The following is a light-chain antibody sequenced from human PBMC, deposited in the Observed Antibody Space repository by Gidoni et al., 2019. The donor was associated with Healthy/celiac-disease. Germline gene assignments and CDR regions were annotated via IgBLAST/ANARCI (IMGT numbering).Light chain of an antibody. V-gene: IGLV2-14*01. CDR1: SSDVGGYNY. J-gene: IGLJ2*01. CDR3: SSYASSGTLL. Sequence: QSALTQPASASGSPGQSVTISCTGTSSDVGGYNYVSWSQQHPGKAPKLIIYEVSNRPSGVSNRFSGSKSGNTASLTISGLQAEDEADYYCSSYASSGTLLFGGGTQLTVL. CDR2: EVS.